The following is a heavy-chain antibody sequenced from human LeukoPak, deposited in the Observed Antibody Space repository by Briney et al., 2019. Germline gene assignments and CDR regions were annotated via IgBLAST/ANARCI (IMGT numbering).Heavy chain of an antibody. Sequence: GASVKVSCKASGGTFSSYAISWVRQAPGQGLEWMGGIIPIFGTANYAQKFQGRVSITADESTSTAYMELSSLRSEDTAVYYCARDRGDGYTLNDYWGQGTLVTVSS. CDR3: ARDRGDGYTLNDY. D-gene: IGHD5-24*01. J-gene: IGHJ4*02. CDR1: GGTFSSYA. CDR2: IIPIFGTA. V-gene: IGHV1-69*13.